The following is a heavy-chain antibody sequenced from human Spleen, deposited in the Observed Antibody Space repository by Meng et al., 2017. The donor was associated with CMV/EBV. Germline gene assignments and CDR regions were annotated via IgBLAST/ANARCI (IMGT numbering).Heavy chain of an antibody. Sequence: ASVKVSCKASGYTFTSYAMHWVRQAPGQRLEWMGWSNAGNGNTKYSQEFQGRVTMTRDTSTSTAYMELRSLRSDDTAVYYCARAYGITGQGEFDYWGQGTLVTVSS. D-gene: IGHD1-20*01. J-gene: IGHJ4*02. CDR1: GYTFTSYA. CDR2: SNAGNGNT. CDR3: ARAYGITGQGEFDY. V-gene: IGHV1-3*02.